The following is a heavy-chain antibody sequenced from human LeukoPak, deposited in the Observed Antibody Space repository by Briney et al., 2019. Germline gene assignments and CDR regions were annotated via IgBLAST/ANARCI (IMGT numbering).Heavy chain of an antibody. J-gene: IGHJ6*02. CDR1: GFTFSSYS. D-gene: IGHD4-17*01. CDR2: ISSSSSYI. Sequence: GGSLRLSCAASGFTFSSYSMNWVRQAPGKGLEWVSSISSSSSYIYYADSVKGRFTISRDNAKNSLYLQMNSLRAEDTAIYYCARGDYGAFYGMDVWGPGTTVTVSS. V-gene: IGHV3-21*01. CDR3: ARGDYGAFYGMDV.